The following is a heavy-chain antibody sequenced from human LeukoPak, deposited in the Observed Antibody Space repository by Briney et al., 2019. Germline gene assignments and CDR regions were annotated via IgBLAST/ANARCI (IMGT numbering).Heavy chain of an antibody. V-gene: IGHV3-23*01. CDR3: AKDSREWELLMAYFQH. CDR1: GFTLSYYA. Sequence: PGGSLRLSCAATGFTLSYYAMSWIRQAPGKGLEWVSVISGSGGRTYYADSVKGRFTISRDNSKNTLYLQMNSLGAEDTAVYYCAKDSREWELLMAYFQHWGQGALVTVSS. D-gene: IGHD1-26*01. CDR2: ISGSGGRT. J-gene: IGHJ1*01.